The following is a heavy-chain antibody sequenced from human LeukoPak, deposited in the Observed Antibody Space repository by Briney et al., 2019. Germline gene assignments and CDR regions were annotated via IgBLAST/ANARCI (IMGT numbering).Heavy chain of an antibody. V-gene: IGHV3-74*01. D-gene: IGHD6-13*01. Sequence: PGGSLRLSCATSGFTFSNYWMHWVRQVPGKGLVWVSRINGDGSSTRNADSVKGRFTISRDNAKNTLYLQMNSLGVEDTAVYYCAKDMRNYVLRGPAAAGIFDYWGQGTLVTVSS. CDR2: INGDGSST. CDR1: GFTFSNYW. CDR3: AKDMRNYVLRGPAAAGIFDY. J-gene: IGHJ4*02.